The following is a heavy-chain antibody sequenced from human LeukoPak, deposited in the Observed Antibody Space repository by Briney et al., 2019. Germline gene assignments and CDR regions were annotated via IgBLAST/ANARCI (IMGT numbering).Heavy chain of an antibody. CDR3: VREMATWD. CDR1: GFTFSTSA. Sequence: GGSLGLSCAASGFTFSTSAMHWVRQAPGKGLEWVAVISYDGSNTYYADSVRGRFTISIDNSKNTLYLQMNSLRPDDTAVYYCVREMATWDWGQGTLVTVSS. V-gene: IGHV3-30-3*01. CDR2: ISYDGSNT. D-gene: IGHD5-24*01. J-gene: IGHJ4*02.